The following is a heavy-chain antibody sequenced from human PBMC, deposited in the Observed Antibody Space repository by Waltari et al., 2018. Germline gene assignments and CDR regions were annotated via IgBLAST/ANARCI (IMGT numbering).Heavy chain of an antibody. CDR2: VYSSGTT. Sequence: QVQLQESGPRLVKPSQTLSLTCTVSGVSISIGTYYWSWIRQSAGRGLEWIGRVYSSGTTKYNPSLKSRVSISIDRSKNQFFVRLTSATAADSAIYYCVRDWGGDDSGSVWGRGAPVTVSS. CDR3: VRDWGGDDSGSV. CDR1: GVSISIGTYY. V-gene: IGHV4-61*02. D-gene: IGHD3-10*01. J-gene: IGHJ4*02.